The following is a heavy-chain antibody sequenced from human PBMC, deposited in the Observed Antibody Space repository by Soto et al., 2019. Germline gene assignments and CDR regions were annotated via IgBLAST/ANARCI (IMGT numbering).Heavy chain of an antibody. J-gene: IGHJ5*02. CDR2: INHSGST. V-gene: IGHV4-34*01. Sequence: PSETLSLTCAVYGGSFSGYYWSWIRQPPGKGLEWIGEINHSGSTNYNPSLKSRVTISVDTSKNQFSLKLSSVTAADTAVYYCARESRRIAAAGNWFDHWGQRTL. CDR3: ARESRRIAAAGNWFDH. CDR1: GGSFSGYY. D-gene: IGHD6-13*01.